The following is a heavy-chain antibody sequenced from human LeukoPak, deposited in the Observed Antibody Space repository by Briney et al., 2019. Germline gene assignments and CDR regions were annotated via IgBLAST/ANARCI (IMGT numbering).Heavy chain of an antibody. Sequence: GGSLRLSCAASGFTFSSYGMHWVRQAPGKGLEWVAFIRYDGSNKYYADSVKGRFTISRDNSKNTLYLQMNSLRAEDTAVYYCAKELKRRHDYGDYRLDYWGQGTLVTVSS. V-gene: IGHV3-30*02. J-gene: IGHJ4*02. D-gene: IGHD4-17*01. CDR3: AKELKRRHDYGDYRLDY. CDR1: GFTFSSYG. CDR2: IRYDGSNK.